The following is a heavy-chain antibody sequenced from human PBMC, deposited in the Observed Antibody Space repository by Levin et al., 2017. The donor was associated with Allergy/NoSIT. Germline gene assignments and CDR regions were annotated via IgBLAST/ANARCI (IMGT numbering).Heavy chain of an antibody. Sequence: ESLKISCAVYGGSFSGYYWNWIRQPPGKGLEWIGEIFHSGSTNYNPSLKSRVTISVDTSKNQFSLRLNSVTAADTAVYYCARGDHSEDYSLDYWGQGTLVTVSS. CDR1: GGSFSGYY. J-gene: IGHJ4*02. CDR3: ARGDHSEDYSLDY. V-gene: IGHV4-34*01. D-gene: IGHD4-11*01. CDR2: IFHSGST.